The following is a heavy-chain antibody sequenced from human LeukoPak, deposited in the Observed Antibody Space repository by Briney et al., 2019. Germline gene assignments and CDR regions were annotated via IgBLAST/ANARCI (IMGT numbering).Heavy chain of an antibody. V-gene: IGHV1-69*10. CDR3: ARTVAVYSNWFDP. D-gene: IGHD6-19*01. CDR2: IIPMFDIT. CDR1: GGTLSSDA. Sequence: SVKVSCKASGGTLSSDAISWVRQAPGQGLEWMGGIIPMFDITNYAQKFKGRVTITADKSTSTAYMELSSLRSEDTAVYYCARTVAVYSNWFDPWGQGTLVTVSS. J-gene: IGHJ5*02.